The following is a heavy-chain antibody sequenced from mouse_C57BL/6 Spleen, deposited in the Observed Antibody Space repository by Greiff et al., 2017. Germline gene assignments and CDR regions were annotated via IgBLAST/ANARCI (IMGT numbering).Heavy chain of an antibody. CDR3: AREGGTTVVARRCYFDY. D-gene: IGHD1-1*01. CDR2: IYPGSGST. Sequence: VQLQQSGAELVKPGASVKMSCKASGYTFTSYWITWVKQRPGQGLEWIGDIYPGSGSTNYNEKFKSKATLTVDTSSSTAYMQLSSLTSEDSAVYYCAREGGTTVVARRCYFDYWGQGTTLTVSS. CDR1: GYTFTSYW. J-gene: IGHJ2*01. V-gene: IGHV1-55*01.